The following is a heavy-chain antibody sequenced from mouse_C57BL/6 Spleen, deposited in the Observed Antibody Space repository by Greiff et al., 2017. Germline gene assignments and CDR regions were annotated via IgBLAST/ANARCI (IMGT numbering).Heavy chain of an antibody. J-gene: IGHJ2*01. Sequence: DVHLVESGGGLVKPGGSLKLSCAASGFTFSDYGMHWVRQAPEKGLEWVAYISSSSSTIYYADTVKGRFTISRDNAKNTLFLQMTSLRSEDTAMYYCARGYGPYYFDYWGQGATLTVSS. CDR1: GFTFSDYG. CDR3: ARGYGPYYFDY. D-gene: IGHD1-1*02. V-gene: IGHV5-17*01. CDR2: ISSSSSTI.